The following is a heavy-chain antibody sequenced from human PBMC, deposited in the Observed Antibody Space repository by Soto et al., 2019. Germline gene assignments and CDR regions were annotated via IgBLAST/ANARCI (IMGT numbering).Heavy chain of an antibody. D-gene: IGHD1-1*01. CDR2: IYHSWNT. Sequence: QVQLQESGPGLVKPSGTLSLTCAVSGASLSTNNWWSWVRPPPGKGRGGIGEIYHSWNTNYHRSLKSPVTMSVDKSNTQFSLKLSSVTAADTAVYYCARGPSTNYYLDSWGQGTLVTVSS. CDR1: GASLSTNNW. J-gene: IGHJ4*02. V-gene: IGHV4-4*02. CDR3: ARGPSTNYYLDS.